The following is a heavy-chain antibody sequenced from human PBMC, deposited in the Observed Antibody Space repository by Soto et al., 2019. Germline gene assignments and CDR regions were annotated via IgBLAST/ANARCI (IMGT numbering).Heavy chain of an antibody. D-gene: IGHD3-16*01. J-gene: IGHJ6*02. CDR3: GRGRWGDVRAVRYYPGMDV. CDR1: GGSISSYY. CDR2: IYTSGST. Sequence: SETLSLTCTVSGGSISSYYWSWIRQPAGKGLEWIGRIYTSGSTNYNPSLKSRVTMSVDTSKNQFSLKVSAVTAADTAVYYCGRGRWGDVRAVRYYPGMDVWGQGTTVTVSS. V-gene: IGHV4-4*07.